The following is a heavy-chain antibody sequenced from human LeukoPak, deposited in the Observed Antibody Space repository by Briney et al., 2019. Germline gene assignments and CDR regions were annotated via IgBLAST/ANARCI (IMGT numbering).Heavy chain of an antibody. J-gene: IGHJ6*03. D-gene: IGHD4-23*01. CDR2: ISGSGGST. CDR3: AKGCNGGNSDYYYYYMDV. V-gene: IGHV3-23*01. Sequence: GGSLRLSCAASGFIFSDHHMGWVRQAPGKGLEWVSAISGSGGSTYYADSVKGRFTISRDNSKNTLYLQMNSLRAEDTAVYYCAKGCNGGNSDYYYYYMDVWGKGTTVTVSS. CDR1: GFIFSDHH.